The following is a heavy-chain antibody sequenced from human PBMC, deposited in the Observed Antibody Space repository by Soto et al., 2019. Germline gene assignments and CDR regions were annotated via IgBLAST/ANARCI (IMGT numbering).Heavy chain of an antibody. CDR2: ISYDGSNK. J-gene: IGHJ4*03. D-gene: IGHD6-19*01. CDR3: AREVKAVAGTYYDFDI. CDR1: GFTFSSFA. V-gene: IGHV3-30-3*01. Sequence: GGSLRLSCAASGFTFSSFAMNWVRQAQGKGLEWVAVISYDGSNKYYADSVKGRFTISRDNSKNTLYLQMNRLRAEDTAVYYCAREVKAVAGTYYDFDIWGQGTLVTVSS.